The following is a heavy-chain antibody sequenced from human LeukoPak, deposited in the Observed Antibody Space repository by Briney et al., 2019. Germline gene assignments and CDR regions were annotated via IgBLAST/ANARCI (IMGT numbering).Heavy chain of an antibody. D-gene: IGHD2-8*02. J-gene: IGHJ6*03. V-gene: IGHV4-4*07. CDR2: IYTSGST. CDR3: ARDTVNHYYYYYYMDV. CDR1: GGSISSYY. Sequence: SETLSLTCTVSGGSISSYYWSWIRQPAGKGLEWIGRIYTSGSTNYDPSLKSRVTMSVDTSKNQFSLKLSSVTAADTAVYYCARDTVNHYYYYYYMDVWGKGTTVTVSS.